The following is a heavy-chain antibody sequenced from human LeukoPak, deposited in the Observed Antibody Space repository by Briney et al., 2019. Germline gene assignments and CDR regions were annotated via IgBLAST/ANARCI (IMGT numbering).Heavy chain of an antibody. V-gene: IGHV3-48*03. CDR3: ARRGYCSGGSCYGGLSYYYGMDV. D-gene: IGHD2-15*01. J-gene: IGHJ6*02. CDR2: ISSSGSTI. Sequence: GGSLRLSCAASGFTFSSYEMNWVRPAPGKGLEWVSYISSSGSTIYYADSVKGRFTISRDNAKNSLYLQMSSLRAEDTAVYYCARRGYCSGGSCYGGLSYYYGMDVWGQGTTVTVSS. CDR1: GFTFSSYE.